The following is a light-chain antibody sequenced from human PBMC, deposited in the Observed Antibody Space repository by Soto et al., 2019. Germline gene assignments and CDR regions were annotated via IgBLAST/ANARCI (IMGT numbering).Light chain of an antibody. Sequence: DIQMTQSPSSLSASVGDRVTITCRASQGISNDLGWYQQKPGKAPNRLIYAASILQSGVPSRFSGSGSGTEFTLTISSLQPEDFATYYCQQYNRFLSFGPGTKVDIK. CDR1: QGISND. CDR2: AAS. V-gene: IGKV1-17*01. J-gene: IGKJ3*01. CDR3: QQYNRFLS.